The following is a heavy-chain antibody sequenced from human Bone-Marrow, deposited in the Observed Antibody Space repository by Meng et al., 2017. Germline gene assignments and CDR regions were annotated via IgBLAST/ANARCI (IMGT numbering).Heavy chain of an antibody. CDR2: ISGSGGST. CDR1: GFAFSSYA. Sequence: GESLKISCAASGFAFSSYAMSWVRQAPGKGLEWVSAISGSGGSTYYADSVKGRFTISRDNAKNSLNLQMNSLRAEDTAVYYCARENYYYYFYGMDVWGQGTTVTVSS. CDR3: ARENYYYYFYGMDV. V-gene: IGHV3-23*01. J-gene: IGHJ6*02.